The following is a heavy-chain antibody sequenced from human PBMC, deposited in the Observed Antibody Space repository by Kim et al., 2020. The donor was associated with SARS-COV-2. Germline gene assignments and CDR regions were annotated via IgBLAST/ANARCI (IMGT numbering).Heavy chain of an antibody. CDR1: GFTFSSYW. CDR2: IKQDGSEK. CDR3: ARDLSYCSGGSCWEVYFDY. Sequence: GGSLRLSCAASGFTFSSYWMSWVRQAPGKGLEWVANIKQDGSEKYYVDSVKGRFTISRDNAKNSLYLQMNSLRAEDTAVYYCARDLSYCSGGSCWEVYFDYWGQGTLVTVSS. D-gene: IGHD2-15*01. J-gene: IGHJ4*02. V-gene: IGHV3-7*03.